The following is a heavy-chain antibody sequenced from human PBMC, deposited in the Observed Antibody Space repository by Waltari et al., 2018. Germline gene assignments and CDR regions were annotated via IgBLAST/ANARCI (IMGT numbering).Heavy chain of an antibody. J-gene: IGHJ3*02. D-gene: IGHD3-22*01. CDR2: IIPIFGTA. CDR1: GGTFSSYA. V-gene: IGHV1-69*12. Sequence: QVQLVQSGAEVKKPGSSVKVSCKASGGTFSSYAISWVRQAPGQGLDWMGGIIPIFGTANYAQKFQGRVTITADESTSTAYMELSSLRSEDTAVYYCARVGYYDSVTRDAFDIWGQGTMVTVSS. CDR3: ARVGYYDSVTRDAFDI.